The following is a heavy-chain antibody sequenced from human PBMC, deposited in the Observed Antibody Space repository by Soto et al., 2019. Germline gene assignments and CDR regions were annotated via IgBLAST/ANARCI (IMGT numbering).Heavy chain of an antibody. V-gene: IGHV1-69*06. CDR1: EDTFRNYA. CDR2: IIPIFGTA. CDR3: ASTRYDSSAYYYWYLGL. D-gene: IGHD3-22*01. Sequence: QVELVQSGAEVKKPGSSVKVSCQASEDTFRNYAISWVRQAPGQGLEWMGGIIPIFGTANYAQKFQGRVTITAATSANTVYLQISSLRSEDTAVYYCASTRYDSSAYYYWYLGLWGRGNLVTVSS. J-gene: IGHJ2*01.